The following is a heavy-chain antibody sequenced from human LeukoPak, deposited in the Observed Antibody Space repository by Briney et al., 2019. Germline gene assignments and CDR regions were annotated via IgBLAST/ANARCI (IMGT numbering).Heavy chain of an antibody. CDR2: IYYSGST. V-gene: IGHV4-39*01. D-gene: IGHD3-10*01. J-gene: IGHJ5*02. Sequence: PSETLSLTCTVPGGSISSSSYYWGWIRQPPGKGLEWIGSIYYSGSTYYNPSLKSRVTISVDTSKNQFSLKMRSVTAADTAVYYCARGDLKSDWFDPWGQGTLVTVSP. CDR1: GGSISSSSYY. CDR3: ARGDLKSDWFDP.